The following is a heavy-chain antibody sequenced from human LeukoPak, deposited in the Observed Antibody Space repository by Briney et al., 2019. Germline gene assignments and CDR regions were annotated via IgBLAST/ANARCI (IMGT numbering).Heavy chain of an antibody. D-gene: IGHD3-22*01. CDR3: ARDPYYYDSSGYLLAYFDY. CDR1: GYTFTGYY. CDR2: INPNSGGT. J-gene: IGHJ4*02. Sequence: ASVKVSCKASGYTFTGYYMHWVRQAPGQGLEWMGWINPNSGGTNYAQKFQGRVTMTRDTSISTAYMELSRLRSDDTAVYYCARDPYYYDSSGYLLAYFDYWGQGTLVTVSS. V-gene: IGHV1-2*02.